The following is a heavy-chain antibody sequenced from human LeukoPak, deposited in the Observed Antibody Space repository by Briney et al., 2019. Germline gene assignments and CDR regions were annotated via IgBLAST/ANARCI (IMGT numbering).Heavy chain of an antibody. V-gene: IGHV1-2*04. CDR3: ARSEYSKQQLSRKPSGNNFQH. J-gene: IGHJ1*01. CDR2: INPNSGGT. Sequence: VASVTVSCKASGYTFTGYYMHRVRQAPGQGLEWMGWINPNSGGTNYAQKFQGWVTMTRDTSISTAYMELSSLRSEDTAVYYCARSEYSKQQLSRKPSGNNFQHWGQGTLVTVSS. D-gene: IGHD6-13*01. CDR1: GYTFTGYY.